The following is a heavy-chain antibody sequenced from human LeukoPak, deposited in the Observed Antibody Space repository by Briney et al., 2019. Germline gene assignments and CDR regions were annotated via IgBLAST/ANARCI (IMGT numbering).Heavy chain of an antibody. CDR2: IYSGVST. CDR3: AREIAVAGTDY. J-gene: IGHJ4*02. V-gene: IGHV3-53*05. Sequence: EWVSVIYSGVSTYYADSVKGRFTISRDNSKNTLYLQMNSLRAEDTAVYYCAREIAVAGTDYWGQGTLVTVSS. D-gene: IGHD6-19*01.